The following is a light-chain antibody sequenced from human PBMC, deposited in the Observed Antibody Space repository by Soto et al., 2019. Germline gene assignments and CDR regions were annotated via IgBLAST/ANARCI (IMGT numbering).Light chain of an antibody. CDR3: LHYGTAQWT. Sequence: EVVLTQSPATLSLSPGERATLSCRASQSVTRSSLAWYQQKPGQSPRLLISGASSRATGIPDRFSGGRSGTDFIFNITSLEPEDFAMYYCLHYGTAQWTFGQGTKVDI. CDR1: QSVTRSS. J-gene: IGKJ1*01. V-gene: IGKV3-20*01. CDR2: GAS.